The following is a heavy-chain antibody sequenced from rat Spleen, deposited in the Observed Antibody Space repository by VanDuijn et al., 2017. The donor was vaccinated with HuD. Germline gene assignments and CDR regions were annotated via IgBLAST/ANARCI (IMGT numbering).Heavy chain of an antibody. CDR1: GFTFNKYW. J-gene: IGHJ2*01. CDR2: IINTGDGT. D-gene: IGHD1-11*01. CDR3: TRGEEAIGGY. Sequence: EVQLVESDGGLVQPGRSLQHSCAASGFTFNKYWMTWIRQAPGKVLEWIACIINTGDGTYYPDSVKGRFTISRDNAQNTLYLQMNSLRSEDTATYYCTRGEEAIGGYWGQGVMVTVSS. V-gene: IGHV5-31*01.